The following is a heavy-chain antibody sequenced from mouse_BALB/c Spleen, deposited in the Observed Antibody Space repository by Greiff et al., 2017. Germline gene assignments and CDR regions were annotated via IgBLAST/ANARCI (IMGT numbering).Heavy chain of an antibody. CDR2: ISYSGST. J-gene: IGHJ4*01. CDR1: GDSITSGY. CDR3: ARYGNYGDYAMDY. V-gene: IGHV3-8*02. D-gene: IGHD2-1*01. Sequence: EVQVVESGPSLVKPSQTLSLTCSVTGDSITSGYWNWIRKFPGNKLEYMGYISYSGSTYYNPSLKSRISITRDTSKNQYYLQLNSVTTEDTATYYCARYGNYGDYAMDYWGQGTSVTVSS.